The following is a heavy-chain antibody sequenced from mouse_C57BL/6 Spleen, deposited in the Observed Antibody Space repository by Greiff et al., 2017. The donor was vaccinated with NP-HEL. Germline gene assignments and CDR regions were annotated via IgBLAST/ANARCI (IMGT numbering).Heavy chain of an antibody. D-gene: IGHD2-5*01. J-gene: IGHJ3*01. CDR1: GFTFSSYG. V-gene: IGHV5-6*01. CDR3: ARPSAYYSNYTWFAY. CDR2: ISSGGSYT. Sequence: EVKVVESGGDLVKPGGSLKLSCAASGFTFSSYGMSWVRQTPDKRLEWVATISSGGSYTYYPDSVKGRFTISRDNAKNTLYLQMSSLKSEDTAMYYCARPSAYYSNYTWFAYWGQGTLVTVSA.